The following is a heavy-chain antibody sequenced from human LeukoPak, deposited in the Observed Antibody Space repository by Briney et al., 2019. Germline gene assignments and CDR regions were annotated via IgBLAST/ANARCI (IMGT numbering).Heavy chain of an antibody. V-gene: IGHV3-23*01. Sequence: GGPLTLPCTASGFTFSIYAMNWARQATGKGLEWVSGFGDCFTFTSYADSVKCRFTLYRDNSRNALYLQMNSLRSDATAVYYCAKDLDYTTYGYYFDYWGQGTLVTVSS. D-gene: IGHD4-11*01. CDR2: FGDCFTFT. CDR3: AKDLDYTTYGYYFDY. J-gene: IGHJ4*02. CDR1: GFTFSIYA.